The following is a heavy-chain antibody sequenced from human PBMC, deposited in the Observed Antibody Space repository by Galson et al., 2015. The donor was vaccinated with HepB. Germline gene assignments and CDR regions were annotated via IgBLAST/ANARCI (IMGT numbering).Heavy chain of an antibody. CDR1: GGSISSGSHY. D-gene: IGHD3-22*01. CDR3: ARRVSNVSSAYYYGDWFDP. J-gene: IGHJ5*02. V-gene: IGHV4-39*01. CDR2: IHYDGSS. Sequence: ETLSLTCTVSGGSISSGSHYWDWIRQPPGKGPEWIGNIHYDGSSYYNPSLKSRGVTISVDMSKNQFSLKLSSVTAADTAVYYCARRVSNVSSAYYYGDWFDPWGQGTLVTVSS.